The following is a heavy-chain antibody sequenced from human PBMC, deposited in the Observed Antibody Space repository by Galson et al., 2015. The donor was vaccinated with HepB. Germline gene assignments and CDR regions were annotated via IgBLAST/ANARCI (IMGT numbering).Heavy chain of an antibody. Sequence: SVKVSCKASGYTFASYYLHWVRQAPGQGLEWMGIINPSAGNTYYARKFQGRVTMTRDTPTSTVYMELSGLRSEDTAVYYCARDFGQQLWLPRYFDLWGRGTLVAVSS. CDR3: ARDFGQQLWLPRYFDL. CDR2: INPSAGNT. J-gene: IGHJ2*01. V-gene: IGHV1-46*01. D-gene: IGHD5-18*01. CDR1: GYTFASYY.